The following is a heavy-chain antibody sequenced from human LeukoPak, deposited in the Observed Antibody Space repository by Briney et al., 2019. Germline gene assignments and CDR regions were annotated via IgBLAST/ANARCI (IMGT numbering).Heavy chain of an antibody. CDR1: GFTFSSSG. J-gene: IGHJ4*02. V-gene: IGHV3-30*18. Sequence: GGSLRLSCVASGFTFSSSGTHWGREAPGKGREWGAVISSGGSNKYYADSVKGRFTISRDNSKNTLYLQMNSLRAEDTAVYYCAKVGYGDYVLDPGNPPYFDYWGQGTLVTVSS. CDR2: ISSGGSNK. D-gene: IGHD4-17*01. CDR3: AKVGYGDYVLDPGNPPYFDY.